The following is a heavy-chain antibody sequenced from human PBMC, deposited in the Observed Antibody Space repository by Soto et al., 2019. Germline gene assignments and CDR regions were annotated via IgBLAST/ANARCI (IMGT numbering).Heavy chain of an antibody. CDR2: IAHDGHT. CDR1: SGSITTSVL. J-gene: IGHJ4*02. V-gene: IGHV4-4*02. D-gene: IGHD1-26*01. CDR3: VGGRDYDY. Sequence: VQPTESGPGLVRPSGTLSLTCDVSSGSITTSVLWTWVRRFPGKGLEWIGEIAHDGHTNYNPSLSGRVTMSVDLSNSQFSLKVASVTAADTALYFCVGGRDYDYWGQGTLVTVSS.